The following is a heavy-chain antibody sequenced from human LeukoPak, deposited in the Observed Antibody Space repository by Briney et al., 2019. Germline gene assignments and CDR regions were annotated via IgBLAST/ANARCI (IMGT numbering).Heavy chain of an antibody. V-gene: IGHV3-23*01. Sequence: GGSLRLSCAVSGFTFSSYAVNWVRQAPGKGLEWVSAISGSGGSTYYADSVKGRFTISRDNSKNTLYLQMNSLRAEDTAVYYCAKGVRYCSSTSCYFDPWGQGTLVTVSS. CDR3: AKGVRYCSSTSCYFDP. CDR1: GFTFSSYA. D-gene: IGHD2-2*01. CDR2: ISGSGGST. J-gene: IGHJ5*02.